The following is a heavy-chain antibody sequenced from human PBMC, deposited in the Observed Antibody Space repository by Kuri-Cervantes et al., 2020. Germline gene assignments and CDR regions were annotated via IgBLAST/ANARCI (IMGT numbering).Heavy chain of an antibody. Sequence: GGSLRLSCAASGFTFDDYAMHWIRQAPGKGLEWVAVISYDGSDKYSTDSVKGRFTISRDNSKNTLYLQMNSLRAEDTAVYYCARGVTGTDNFDYWGQGTLVTVSS. D-gene: IGHD1-7*01. CDR1: GFTFDDYA. V-gene: IGHV3-30*03. J-gene: IGHJ4*02. CDR2: ISYDGSDK. CDR3: ARGVTGTDNFDY.